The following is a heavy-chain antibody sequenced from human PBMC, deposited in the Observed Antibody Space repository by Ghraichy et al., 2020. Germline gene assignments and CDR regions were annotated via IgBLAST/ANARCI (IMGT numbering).Heavy chain of an antibody. J-gene: IGHJ4*02. V-gene: IGHV3-23*01. CDR2: FSGSGDST. D-gene: IGHD6-13*01. Sequence: GESLNISCAASGFTFSSYAMSWVRQAPGKGLEWVSTFSGSGDSTYYADSVKGRFTISRDNSKNTLYLQMNSLRVEDTAVYYCAKDAKYSGTWYAIYDYWGQGTLVTVSS. CDR1: GFTFSSYA. CDR3: AKDAKYSGTWYAIYDY.